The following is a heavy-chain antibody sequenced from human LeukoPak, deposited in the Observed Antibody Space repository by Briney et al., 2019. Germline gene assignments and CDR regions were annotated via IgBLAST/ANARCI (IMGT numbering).Heavy chain of an antibody. Sequence: SETLSLTCTVSGGSFSNFYWNWIRQPPGKGLEWIGYIYYSGSINYNPSLTSRLTISVDTSKNQFSLSLNSVTAADTAIYYCARSFDSKLTYFDYWGQGTLVTVSS. V-gene: IGHV4-59*01. D-gene: IGHD5-12*01. CDR1: GGSFSNFY. CDR3: ARSFDSKLTYFDY. J-gene: IGHJ4*02. CDR2: IYYSGSI.